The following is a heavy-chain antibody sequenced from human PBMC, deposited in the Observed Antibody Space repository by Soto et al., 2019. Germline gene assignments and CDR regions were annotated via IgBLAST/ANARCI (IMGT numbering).Heavy chain of an antibody. J-gene: IGHJ6*03. CDR1: GYTFTSYD. CDR2: MNPNSGNT. D-gene: IGHD3-9*01. CDR3: ARAYKLRYLLYYYYMDV. Sequence: ASVKVSCKASGYTFTSYDINWVRQATGQGLEWMGWMNPNSGNTGYAQKFQGRVTMTRNTSISTAYMELSSLRSEDTAVYYCARAYKLRYLLYYYYMDVWGKGTTVTVSS. V-gene: IGHV1-8*01.